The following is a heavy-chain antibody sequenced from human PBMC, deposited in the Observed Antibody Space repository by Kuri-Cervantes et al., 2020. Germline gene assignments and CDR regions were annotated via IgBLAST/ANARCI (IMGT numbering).Heavy chain of an antibody. CDR3: ATESALTTLIRHPYYYYGMDV. J-gene: IGHJ6*02. V-gene: IGHV1-24*01. Sequence: ASVKVSCKASGYTFTSYGISWVRQAPGQGLELMGGFDPEDGETIYAQKFQGRVTMTEDTSTDTAYMELSSLRSEDTAVYYCATESALTTLIRHPYYYYGMDVWGQGTTVTVSS. D-gene: IGHD1-1*01. CDR2: FDPEDGET. CDR1: GYTFTSYG.